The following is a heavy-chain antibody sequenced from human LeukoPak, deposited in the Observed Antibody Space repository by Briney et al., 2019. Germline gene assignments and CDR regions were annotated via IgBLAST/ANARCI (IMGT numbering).Heavy chain of an antibody. CDR2: ISGSGGST. D-gene: IGHD6-19*01. CDR3: AKTLQQWLVRVYFDY. V-gene: IGHV3-23*01. Sequence: GGSLRLSCAASGFTFSSYAMSGVRQAPGKGLEWVSAISGSGGSTYYADSVKGRFTISRDNSKNTLYLQMNSLRAEDTAVYYCAKTLQQWLVRVYFDYWGQGTLVTVSS. J-gene: IGHJ4*02. CDR1: GFTFSSYA.